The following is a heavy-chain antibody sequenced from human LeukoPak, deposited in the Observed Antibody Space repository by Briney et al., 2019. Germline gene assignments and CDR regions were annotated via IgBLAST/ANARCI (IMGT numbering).Heavy chain of an antibody. Sequence: ASVKVSCKASGYTFTGYYMHWVRQAPGQGLEWMGWINPNSGGTNYAQKSQGRVTMTRDTSISTAYMELSRLRSDDTAVYYCARAYSSGWLHWRGFDYWGQGTLVTVSS. CDR3: ARAYSSGWLHWRGFDY. D-gene: IGHD6-19*01. J-gene: IGHJ4*02. CDR2: INPNSGGT. V-gene: IGHV1-2*02. CDR1: GYTFTGYY.